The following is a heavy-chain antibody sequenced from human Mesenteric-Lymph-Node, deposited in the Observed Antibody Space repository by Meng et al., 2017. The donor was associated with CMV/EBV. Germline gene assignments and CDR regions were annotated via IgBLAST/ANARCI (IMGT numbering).Heavy chain of an antibody. V-gene: IGHV3-74*01. CDR3: ARDWQLEY. D-gene: IGHD6-6*01. J-gene: IGHJ4*02. CDR2: INSDGSST. CDR1: GFTFSSYW. Sequence: GGSLSLSCAASGFTFSSYWMHWVRQAPGKGRGWVSRINSDGSSTSYADSVKGRFTISRDNAKNTLYLQMNSLRAEDTAVYYRARDWQLEYWGQGTLVTVSS.